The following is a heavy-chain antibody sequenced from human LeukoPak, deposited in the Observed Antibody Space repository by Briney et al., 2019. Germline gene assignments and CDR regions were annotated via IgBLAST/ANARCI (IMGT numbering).Heavy chain of an antibody. CDR3: AREASREFHGVLDY. V-gene: IGHV4-31*03. Sequence: SETLSLTCTVSGGSISSGGYYWSWIRQHPGKGLEWIGYIYYRGSTYYNPSLKSRVTISVDTSKNQFSLKLSSVTAADTAVYYCAREASREFHGVLDYWGQGTLVTVSS. J-gene: IGHJ4*02. CDR2: IYYRGST. CDR1: GGSISSGGYY. D-gene: IGHD3-10*01.